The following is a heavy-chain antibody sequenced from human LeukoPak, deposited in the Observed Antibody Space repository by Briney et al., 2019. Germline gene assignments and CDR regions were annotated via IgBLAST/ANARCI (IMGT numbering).Heavy chain of an antibody. D-gene: IGHD3-22*01. Sequence: GGSLRLSCAASGFSFSSYAMYWVRQAPGKGLECVAVISYDANHEDYADSVEGRFTISRDNSKNTLYLQMNSVRVEDTAMYYCATGAFYDSRIFQYWGQGTLVTVSS. CDR3: ATGAFYDSRIFQY. J-gene: IGHJ1*01. CDR1: GFSFSSYA. CDR2: ISYDANHE. V-gene: IGHV3-30-3*01.